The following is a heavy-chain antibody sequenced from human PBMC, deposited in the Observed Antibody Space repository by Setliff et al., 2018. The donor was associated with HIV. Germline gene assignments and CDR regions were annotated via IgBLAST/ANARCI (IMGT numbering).Heavy chain of an antibody. V-gene: IGHV4-39*01. CDR3: ARGFLITKRVTQTGGYYYYTDV. CDR1: GGSISNNDYY. D-gene: IGHD2-21*02. J-gene: IGHJ6*03. Sequence: SETLSLTCSVSGGSISNNDYYCGWIRQSPGKGLEWIGTIFNSVSSYYNPPLESRVTISVDTSQNQCSLRLRSVTAADTAVYYWARGFLITKRVTQTGGYYYYTDVWGKGTTVTVSS. CDR2: IFNSVSS.